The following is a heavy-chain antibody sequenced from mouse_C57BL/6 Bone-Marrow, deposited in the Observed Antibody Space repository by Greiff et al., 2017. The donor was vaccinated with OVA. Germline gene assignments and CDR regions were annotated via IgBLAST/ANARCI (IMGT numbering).Heavy chain of an antibody. D-gene: IGHD1-1*01. J-gene: IGHJ4*01. Sequence: EVQLVESGPGLVKPSQSLSLTCSVTGYSITSGYYWNWIRQFPGNQLEWMGYIRYDGSTNYNPSLKNRISITRDTSKNQFFLKLNSETTEDTATYYCARDITSLYYYAMDYWGQGTSVTVSS. CDR3: ARDITSLYYYAMDY. V-gene: IGHV3-6*01. CDR1: GYSITSGYY. CDR2: IRYDGST.